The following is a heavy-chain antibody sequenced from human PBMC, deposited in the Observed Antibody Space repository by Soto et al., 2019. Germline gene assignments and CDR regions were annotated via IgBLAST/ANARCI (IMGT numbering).Heavy chain of an antibody. D-gene: IGHD1-7*01. Sequence: ASLKVSCKASGYTFTSYGISWVRQAPGQGLEWMGWISAYNGNTNYAQKLQGRVTMTTDTSTSTAYMELRSLRSDDTAVYYCARDLRTGTTSFFDYWGQGTLVTVSS. V-gene: IGHV1-18*01. CDR2: ISAYNGNT. CDR3: ARDLRTGTTSFFDY. J-gene: IGHJ4*02. CDR1: GYTFTSYG.